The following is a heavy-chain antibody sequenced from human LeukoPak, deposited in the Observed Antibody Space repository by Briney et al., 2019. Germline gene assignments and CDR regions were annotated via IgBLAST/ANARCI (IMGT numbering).Heavy chain of an antibody. V-gene: IGHV3-33*06. J-gene: IGHJ4*02. CDR3: AKDSSGGFHHDYYFDY. CDR1: GFTFSSYG. D-gene: IGHD2-15*01. CDR2: IWYDGSNK. Sequence: PGRSLRLSCAASGFTFSSYGMHWVRQAPGKGLEWVAVIWYDGSNKYYADSVKGRFTISRDNSKSTLYLQMNSLRAEDTAVYYCAKDSSGGFHHDYYFDYWGQGTLVTVSS.